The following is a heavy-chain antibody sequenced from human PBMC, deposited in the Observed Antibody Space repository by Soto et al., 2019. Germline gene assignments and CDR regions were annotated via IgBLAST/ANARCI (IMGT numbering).Heavy chain of an antibody. D-gene: IGHD4-17*01. J-gene: IGHJ5*02. CDR1: GYSFTSYW. CDR2: IDPSDSYT. V-gene: IGHV5-10-1*01. CDR3: ARQDGDYVWFDP. Sequence: GESLKISCKSSGYSFTSYWISWVRQMPGKGLEWMGRIDPSDSYTNYSPSFQGHVTISADKSISTAYLQWSSLKASDTAMYYCARQDGDYVWFDPWGQGTLVAVSS.